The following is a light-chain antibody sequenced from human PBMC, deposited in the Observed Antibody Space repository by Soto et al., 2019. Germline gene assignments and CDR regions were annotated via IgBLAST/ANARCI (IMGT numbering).Light chain of an antibody. Sequence: QSVLTQPPSASGTPGQRVTISCSGRSSNIGSNAVNWYQQLPGTAPKLLIYSNNQRPSGVPDRFSGSKSGNSASLAISGLQSEDEADYYCATWDDSLNGLFGGGTKLTVL. CDR2: SNN. J-gene: IGLJ2*01. CDR3: ATWDDSLNGL. V-gene: IGLV1-44*01. CDR1: SSNIGSNA.